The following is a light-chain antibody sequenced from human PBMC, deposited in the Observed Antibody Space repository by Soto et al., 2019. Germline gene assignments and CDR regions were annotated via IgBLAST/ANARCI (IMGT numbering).Light chain of an antibody. Sequence: DIQMTQSPSILSASVGDRVTITCRASQSIRSWLAWYQHKPGKAPKLLIYKASSLESGVPLRFSGSGSGTDFTLTISCLQSEDFATYYCQQYYSYGWTFGQGTKVDI. V-gene: IGKV1-5*03. CDR1: QSIRSW. CDR3: QQYYSYGWT. J-gene: IGKJ1*01. CDR2: KAS.